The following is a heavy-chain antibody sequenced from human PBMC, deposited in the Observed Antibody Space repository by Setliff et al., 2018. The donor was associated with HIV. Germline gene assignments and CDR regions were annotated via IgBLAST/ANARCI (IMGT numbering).Heavy chain of an antibody. J-gene: IGHJ6*03. V-gene: IGHV1-46*01. Sequence: ASVKVSCKASGYTFTNYYIHWVRQAPGQGLEWMGLINPSGGRTSYAQKFQGRLTMTTVTSTSTAYMELRSLRSDDTAVYYCARLSIPAYYYMDVWGKGTTVTSP. CDR3: ARLSIPAYYYMDV. D-gene: IGHD2-21*01. CDR1: GYTFTNYY. CDR2: INPSGGRT.